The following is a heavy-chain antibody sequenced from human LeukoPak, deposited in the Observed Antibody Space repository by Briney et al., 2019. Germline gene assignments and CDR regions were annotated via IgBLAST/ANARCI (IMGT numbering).Heavy chain of an antibody. CDR2: INPNSGGT. J-gene: IGHJ3*02. Sequence: ASVKVSCKASGYTFTSYYMHWVRQAPGQGLEWMGRINPNSGGTNYAQKFQGRVTMTRDTSISTAYMELSRLRSDDTAVYYCARTKGTYYYDSSGYYALPLDAFDIWGQGTMVTVSS. D-gene: IGHD3-22*01. CDR1: GYTFTSYY. CDR3: ARTKGTYYYDSSGYYALPLDAFDI. V-gene: IGHV1-2*06.